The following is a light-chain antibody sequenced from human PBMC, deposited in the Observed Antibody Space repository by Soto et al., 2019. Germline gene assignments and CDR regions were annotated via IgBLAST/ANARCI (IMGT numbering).Light chain of an antibody. CDR3: QQYYSTPRT. V-gene: IGKV4-1*01. Sequence: DIVMTPSPDSLAVSLGERATINCKSNQSVLYSSNNKNYLAWYQQKPGQPPKLLIYWASTRESGVPDRFSGSGSGTDFTLTISSLQAEDVAVYYCQQYYSTPRTFGQGTKVDIK. J-gene: IGKJ1*01. CDR1: QSVLYSSNNKNY. CDR2: WAS.